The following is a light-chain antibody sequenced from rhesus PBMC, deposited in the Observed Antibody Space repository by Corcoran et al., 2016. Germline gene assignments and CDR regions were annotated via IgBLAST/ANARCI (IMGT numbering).Light chain of an antibody. CDR3: CSYTTSNTYV. J-gene: IGLJ6*01. Sequence: QSAPTQVPSVSGAPGQSATISCTGTSSDVGGYKYVSWFRQHPGKAPKLMIYDVNKRTSGVSDRFSGSKTDNTASLTISGLQAEDEADYYCCSYTTSNTYVFGSGTKLTVL. CDR1: SSDVGGYKY. V-gene: IGLV2S7*01. CDR2: DVN.